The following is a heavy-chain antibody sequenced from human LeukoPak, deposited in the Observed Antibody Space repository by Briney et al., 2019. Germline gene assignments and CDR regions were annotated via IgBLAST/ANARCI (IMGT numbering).Heavy chain of an antibody. Sequence: PSEPLSLTCALRGGSFRGHYWSGLRQPPAKGLDWIGEINHSGSTNYNPSLKSRVTISVDTSKTQFSLKLSSVTAADTAVYYCARVRYYDYVWGSYRPLPYAFDIWGQGTMVTVSS. J-gene: IGHJ3*02. CDR2: INHSGST. V-gene: IGHV4-34*01. D-gene: IGHD3-16*02. CDR3: ARVRYYDYVWGSYRPLPYAFDI. CDR1: GGSFRGHY.